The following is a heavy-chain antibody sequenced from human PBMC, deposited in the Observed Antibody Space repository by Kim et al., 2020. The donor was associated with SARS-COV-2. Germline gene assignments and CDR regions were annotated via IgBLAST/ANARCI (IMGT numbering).Heavy chain of an antibody. CDR2: IKSKSYGETS. J-gene: IGHJ3*02. Sequence: GGSLRLSCAASGFSFRNAWMSWVRQAPGKGLEWVGRIKSKSYGETSEYPAPVEGRFTVSRDDSKNTLYLQMNSLKTEDTAVYYCTTVAGRESYAFDIWGQGTMVTVSS. V-gene: IGHV3-15*01. CDR3: TTVAGRESYAFDI. CDR1: GFSFRNAW.